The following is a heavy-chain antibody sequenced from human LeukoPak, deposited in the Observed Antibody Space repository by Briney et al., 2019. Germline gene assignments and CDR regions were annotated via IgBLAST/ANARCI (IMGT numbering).Heavy chain of an antibody. Sequence: GVSLRLSCAVSGFTVSSNYLTWVRQAPGKGLEWVSVISSGGSTYYADSVKGRFTISRDNSKNTLYLQMNSLRGEDTAVYYCARRYSSSPEAFDYWGQGTLVTVSS. J-gene: IGHJ4*02. CDR1: GFTVSSNY. V-gene: IGHV3-53*01. CDR3: ARRYSSSPEAFDY. D-gene: IGHD6-13*01. CDR2: ISSGGST.